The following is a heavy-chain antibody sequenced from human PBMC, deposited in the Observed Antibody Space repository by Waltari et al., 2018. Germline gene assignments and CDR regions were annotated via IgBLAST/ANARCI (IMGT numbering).Heavy chain of an antibody. CDR1: GYTLTELS. CDR3: AVAVAGTGKRLDY. J-gene: IGHJ4*02. D-gene: IGHD6-19*01. V-gene: IGHV1-24*01. Sequence: QVQLVQSGAEVKKPGASVKVSCKVSGYTLTELSMHWVRQAHGKGLEWMGGFDPEDGETTYVQKVQCRGTRTEDTATDTAYMELSSLRSEDTAVYYCAVAVAGTGKRLDYWGQGTLVTVSS. CDR2: FDPEDGET.